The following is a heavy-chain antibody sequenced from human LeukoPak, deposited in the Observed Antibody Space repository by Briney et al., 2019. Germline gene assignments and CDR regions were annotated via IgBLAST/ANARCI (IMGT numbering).Heavy chain of an antibody. V-gene: IGHV4-34*01. Sequence: SETLSLTCAVYGGSFSGYYWSWIRQPPGKGLEWIGEINHSGSTNYNPSLKSRVTISVDTSKNQFSLKLSSVTAADTAVYYCARPGYDSSGSIWGQGTMVTVSS. CDR3: ARPGYDSSGSI. J-gene: IGHJ3*02. CDR1: GGSFSGYY. D-gene: IGHD3-22*01. CDR2: INHSGST.